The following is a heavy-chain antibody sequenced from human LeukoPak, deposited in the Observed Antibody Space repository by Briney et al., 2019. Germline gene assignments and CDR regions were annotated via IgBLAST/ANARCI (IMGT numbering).Heavy chain of an antibody. J-gene: IGHJ4*02. CDR2: IYYSGST. CDR1: GGSISSYY. Sequence: SETLSLTCTVSGGSISSYYWSWIRQPPGKGLEWIGYIYYSGSTNYNPSLKSRVTISVDTSKNQFSLKLSSVTAADTAVYYCARGRVAAGGCRDYWGQGTLVTVSS. D-gene: IGHD6-13*01. CDR3: ARGRVAAGGCRDY. V-gene: IGHV4-59*01.